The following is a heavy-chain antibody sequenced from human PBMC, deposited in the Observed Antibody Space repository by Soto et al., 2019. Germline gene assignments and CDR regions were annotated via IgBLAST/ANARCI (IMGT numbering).Heavy chain of an antibody. CDR3: ARDYHRAAPDY. D-gene: IGHD3-16*02. CDR2: INSDGSST. J-gene: IGHJ4*02. CDR1: GFTFSSYW. V-gene: IGHV3-74*01. Sequence: GGSLRLSCAASGFTFSSYWMHWVRQAPGKGLVWVSRINSDGSSTSYADSVKGRFTISRDNAKNTLYLQMYSLRAEDTAVYYCARDYHRAAPDYWGQGTLVTVSS.